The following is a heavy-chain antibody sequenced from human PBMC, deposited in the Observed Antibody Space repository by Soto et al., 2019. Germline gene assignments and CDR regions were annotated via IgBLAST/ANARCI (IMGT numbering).Heavy chain of an antibody. CDR1: GGSISSYY. Sequence: QVQLQESGPGLVKPSETLSLTCTVSGGSISSYYWSWIRQPPGKGLEWIGYIYYSGSTSYNPSLKSRVTISVDTSKNQSSLKLSSVTAADTAVYYCARRYGDYFDYWGQGTLVTVSS. J-gene: IGHJ4*02. CDR2: IYYSGST. D-gene: IGHD4-17*01. CDR3: ARRYGDYFDY. V-gene: IGHV4-59*08.